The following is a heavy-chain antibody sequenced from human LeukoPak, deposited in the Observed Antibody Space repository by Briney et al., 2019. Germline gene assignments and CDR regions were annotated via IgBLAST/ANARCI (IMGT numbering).Heavy chain of an antibody. V-gene: IGHV4-34*01. Sequence: SETLSLTCAVYGGSFSGYYWSWIRQPPGKGLEWIGEINHSGSTNYNPSLKSRVTISVDTSKNQFSLKLSSVTAADTAVYYCASGYDILTGYNPPDYWGQGTLVTVSS. CDR3: ASGYDILTGYNPPDY. CDR1: GGSFSGYY. CDR2: INHSGST. J-gene: IGHJ4*02. D-gene: IGHD3-9*01.